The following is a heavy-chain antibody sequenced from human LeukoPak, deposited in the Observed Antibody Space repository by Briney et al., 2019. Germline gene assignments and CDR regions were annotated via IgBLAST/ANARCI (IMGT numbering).Heavy chain of an antibody. J-gene: IGHJ6*02. V-gene: IGHV1-69*04. CDR3: ARDNSGVCGGDCFYYYYYGMDV. D-gene: IGHD2-21*02. CDR1: GGTFSSYA. CDR2: IIPILGIA. Sequence: SVKVSCKASGGTFSSYAISWVRQAPGQGLEWMGRIIPILGIANYAQKFQGRVTITADKSTSTAYMELSSPRSEDTAVYYCARDNSGVCGGDCFYYYYYGMDVWGQGTTVTVSS.